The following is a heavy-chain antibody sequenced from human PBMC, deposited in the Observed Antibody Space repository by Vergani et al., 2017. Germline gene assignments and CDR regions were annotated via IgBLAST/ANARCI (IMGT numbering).Heavy chain of an antibody. V-gene: IGHV3-48*01. CDR1: GFDFSSYI. CDR2: VSTGTKSQ. J-gene: IGHJ6*03. D-gene: IGHD2-2*01. Sequence: QLVESGGGWVQPGGSLRLSCVVSGFDFSSYIMNWVRQAPGKGLEWVSFVSTGTKSQSYAESVKGRFTISRDSAKNSLYLQMNSLKTEDTAVYYCTTDIVVVPAAYYYYYYMDVWGKGTTVTVSS. CDR3: TTDIVVVPAAYYYYYYMDV.